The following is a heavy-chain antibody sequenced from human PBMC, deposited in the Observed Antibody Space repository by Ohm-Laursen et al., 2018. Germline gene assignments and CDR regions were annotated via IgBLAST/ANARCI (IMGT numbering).Heavy chain of an antibody. CDR2: IRSKAYGGTT. Sequence: PSLRLSCAASGFNFGDYPMSWVRQAPGKGLEWVGFIRSKAYGGTTEYAASVKGRFTISRDDSKSIAYLQMNSLKTEDTAVYYCTKNRTYYFDSSGLDYWGQGTLVTVSS. CDR1: GFNFGDYP. CDR3: TKNRTYYFDSSGLDY. V-gene: IGHV3-49*02. J-gene: IGHJ4*02. D-gene: IGHD3-22*01.